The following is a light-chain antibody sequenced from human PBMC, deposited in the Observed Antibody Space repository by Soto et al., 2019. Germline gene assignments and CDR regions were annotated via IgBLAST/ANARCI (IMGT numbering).Light chain of an antibody. CDR2: DVS. CDR1: SSDVGGYNY. V-gene: IGLV2-14*03. J-gene: IGLJ2*01. Sequence: QSALTQPASVSGSPGQSITISCTGTSSDVGGYNYVSWYQQYPGKVPKLMIYDVSNWPSGVSNRFSGSKSGNTASLTISGLQAEDEADYYCSSYTSSNTLVFGGGTKLTVL. CDR3: SSYTSSNTLV.